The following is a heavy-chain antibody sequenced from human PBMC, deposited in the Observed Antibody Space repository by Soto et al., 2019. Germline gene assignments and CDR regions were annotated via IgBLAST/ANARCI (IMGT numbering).Heavy chain of an antibody. D-gene: IGHD3-9*01. CDR2: IYYSGST. J-gene: IGHJ4*02. CDR1: GGSISSGGYY. V-gene: IGHV4-31*03. CDR3: ARGSYDIYFSYFDY. Sequence: PSETQSLTCTVSGGSISSGGYYWSWIRQHPGKGLEWIGYIYYSGSTYYNPSLKSRVTISVDTSKNQFSLKLSSVTAADTAVYYCARGSYDIYFSYFDYWGQGTLVTVS.